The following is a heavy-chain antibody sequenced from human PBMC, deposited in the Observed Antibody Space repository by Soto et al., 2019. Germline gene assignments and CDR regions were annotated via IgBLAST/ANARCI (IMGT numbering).Heavy chain of an antibody. Sequence: PSETLSLTCTVSGASVSTGGYFWTWIRQHPGKGLEWIGNIYYSGMTYYNPSLRGRVSIFLDPSESQFSLKLNSVTAADTAVYYCARDSSGPGYSYGKFDYWGQGALVTVSS. J-gene: IGHJ4*02. CDR1: GASVSTGGYF. V-gene: IGHV4-31*03. CDR3: ARDSSGPGYSYGKFDY. D-gene: IGHD5-18*01. CDR2: IYYSGMT.